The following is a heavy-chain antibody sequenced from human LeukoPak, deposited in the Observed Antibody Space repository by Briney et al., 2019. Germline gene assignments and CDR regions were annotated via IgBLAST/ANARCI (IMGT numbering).Heavy chain of an antibody. Sequence: GGTLRLSCAASGFTFSIYGMNWVRQAPGKGLEWVSGISPGGEITYYADSVKGRFTISRDNSKNTVSLQMNSLRAEDTALYYCARVIGPLFNRVHFDYWGQGTLVTVSS. CDR1: GFTFSIYG. V-gene: IGHV3-23*01. CDR2: ISPGGEIT. J-gene: IGHJ4*02. CDR3: ARVIGPLFNRVHFDY. D-gene: IGHD1-14*01.